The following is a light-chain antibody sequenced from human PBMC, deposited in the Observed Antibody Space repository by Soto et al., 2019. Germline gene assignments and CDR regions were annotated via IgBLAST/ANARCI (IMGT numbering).Light chain of an antibody. Sequence: QSVLTQPRSLYGSPGQSVTISCTGATIGSHSFVSWYQDRPDTVPKLLIYDVSQRPSGIPDRFSGSRSANTPCLTISGLQADDAAAYYCCSYTGNKVFDFGTGTKVTVL. CDR2: DVS. CDR1: TIGSHSF. V-gene: IGLV2-11*01. J-gene: IGLJ1*01. CDR3: CSYTGNKVFD.